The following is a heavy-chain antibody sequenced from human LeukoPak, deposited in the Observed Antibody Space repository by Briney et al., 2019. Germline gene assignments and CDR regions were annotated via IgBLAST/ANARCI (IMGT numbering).Heavy chain of an antibody. CDR1: GGSISSYY. CDR2: INYSGTT. Sequence: SETLSLTCTVSGGSISSYYWSWIRQPPGKGLEGIGYINYSGTTNFNPALKSRVTISVDTSKNQFSLKLSSVTAADTAVYYCARDKGENYDSSGYLDYWGQGTLVTVSS. V-gene: IGHV4-59*01. CDR3: ARDKGENYDSSGYLDY. D-gene: IGHD3-22*01. J-gene: IGHJ4*02.